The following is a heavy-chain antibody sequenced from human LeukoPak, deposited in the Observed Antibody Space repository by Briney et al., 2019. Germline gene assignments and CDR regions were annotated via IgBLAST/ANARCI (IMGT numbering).Heavy chain of an antibody. CDR1: GYSFTDYY. Sequence: ASVRVSCKASGYSFTDYYLHWVRQAPGQGLEWMGWMKPESGKTGTAQRFQGRVTMTRDTSISTAYMELSRLRSDDTAVYYCARDVVLDSDWGQGTLVTVSS. V-gene: IGHV1-2*02. D-gene: IGHD2-21*01. J-gene: IGHJ4*02. CDR3: ARDVVLDSD. CDR2: MKPESGKT.